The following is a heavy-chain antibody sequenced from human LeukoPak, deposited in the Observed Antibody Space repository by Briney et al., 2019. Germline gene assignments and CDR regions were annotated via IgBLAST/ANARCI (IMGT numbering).Heavy chain of an antibody. V-gene: IGHV3-30*02. CDR3: AKDQQYYYDSSGWSYFDY. D-gene: IGHD3-22*01. Sequence: GGSLRLSCAASGFTFSSYGMHWVCQAPGKGLEWVAFIRYDGSNKYYADSVKGRFTISRDNSKNTLYLQMNSLRAEDTAVYYCAKDQQYYYDSSGWSYFDYWGQGTLVTVSS. CDR2: IRYDGSNK. J-gene: IGHJ4*02. CDR1: GFTFSSYG.